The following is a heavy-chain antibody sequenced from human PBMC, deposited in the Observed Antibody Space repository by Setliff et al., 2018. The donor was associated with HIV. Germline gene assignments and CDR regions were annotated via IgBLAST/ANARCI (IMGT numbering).Heavy chain of an antibody. J-gene: IGHJ4*02. CDR2: IYHTGSP. V-gene: IGHV4-38-2*01. CDR1: GFSISSRYY. D-gene: IGHD3-22*01. Sequence: KPSETLSLTCDVSGFSISSRYYWGWIRQSPGKGLEWIGNIYHTGSPYYNPSLNDRATISLDTSKNQFSLKLNSVTAADTAVYYCARGVLDLVISVYGFWGQGIPVTVSS. CDR3: ARGVLDLVISVYGF.